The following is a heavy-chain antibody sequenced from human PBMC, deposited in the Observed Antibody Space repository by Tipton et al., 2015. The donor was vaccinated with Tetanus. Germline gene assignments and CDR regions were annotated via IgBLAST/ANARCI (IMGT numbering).Heavy chain of an antibody. CDR3: ARGWAWELEVWYFDL. D-gene: IGHD1-26*01. CDR2: ISDIGNT. Sequence: TLSLTCTVSGGPINDYSWSWIRQTPGKGLEWIGYISDIGNTKYNPSLESRVIISLDTSKNHFSLTLTSVTAADTAVYFCARGWAWELEVWYFDLWGRGTLVSVSS. V-gene: IGHV4-59*01. J-gene: IGHJ2*01. CDR1: GGPINDYS.